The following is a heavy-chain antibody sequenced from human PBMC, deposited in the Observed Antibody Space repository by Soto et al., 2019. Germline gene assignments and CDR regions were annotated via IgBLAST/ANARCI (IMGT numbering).Heavy chain of an antibody. CDR2: IYYSGST. D-gene: IGHD3-22*01. CDR1: GGSISSGGYY. V-gene: IGHV4-31*03. J-gene: IGHJ4*02. CDR3: ARGYYYDSSGYYLAY. Sequence: SETLSLTCTVSGGSISSGGYYWSWIRQHPGKGLEWIGYIYYSGSTYYNPSLKSRVTISVDTSRNQFSLKLSSVTAADTAVYYCARGYYYDSSGYYLAYWGQGTLVTVSS.